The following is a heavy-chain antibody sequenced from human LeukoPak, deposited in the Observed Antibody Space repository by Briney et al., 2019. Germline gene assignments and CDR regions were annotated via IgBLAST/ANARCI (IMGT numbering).Heavy chain of an antibody. CDR2: TYYRSKWYN. Sequence: SQTLSLTCAISGDSVSSNSAAWNWIRQSPSRGLEWLGRTYYRSKWYNDYAVSVKSRITINPDTSKNHFSLQLNSVTPEDTAVYYCARAEMAPNGGAQELGYWGQGTLVTVSS. V-gene: IGHV6-1*01. CDR3: ARAEMAPNGGAQELGY. CDR1: GDSVSSNSAA. J-gene: IGHJ4*02. D-gene: IGHD5-24*01.